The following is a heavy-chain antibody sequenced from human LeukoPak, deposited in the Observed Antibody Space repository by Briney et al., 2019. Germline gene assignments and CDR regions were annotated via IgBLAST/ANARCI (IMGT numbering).Heavy chain of an antibody. Sequence: SVKVSCKASGYTFTGYYMHWVRQAPGQGLEWMGWINPNSGGTNYAQKFQGRVTMTRDTSISTACMELSRLRSDDTTVYNCAREYYGAESGGDYFHFGGPGPLVTLSS. V-gene: IGHV1-2*02. J-gene: IGHJ4*02. CDR3: AREYYGAESGGDYFHF. CDR2: INPNSGGT. D-gene: IGHD3-3*01. CDR1: GYTFTGYY.